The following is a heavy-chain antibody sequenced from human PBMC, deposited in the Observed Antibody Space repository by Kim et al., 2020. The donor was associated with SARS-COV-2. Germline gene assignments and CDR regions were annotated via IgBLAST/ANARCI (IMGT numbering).Heavy chain of an antibody. CDR1: GGSFSGYY. Sequence: SETLSLTCAVYGGSFSGYYWSWIRQPPGKGLEWIGEINHSGSTNYNPSLKSRVTISVDTSKNQFSLKLSSVTAADTAVYYCARTSYGDLLAFDIWGQGTMVTVSS. J-gene: IGHJ3*02. D-gene: IGHD4-17*01. V-gene: IGHV4-34*01. CDR3: ARTSYGDLLAFDI. CDR2: INHSGST.